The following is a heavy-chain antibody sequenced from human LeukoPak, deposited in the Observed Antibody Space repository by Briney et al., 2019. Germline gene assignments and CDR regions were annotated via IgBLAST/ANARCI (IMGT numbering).Heavy chain of an antibody. CDR1: RLTFINYW. V-gene: IGHV3-7*01. CDR3: ARVEYSGNGNLY. J-gene: IGHJ4*02. Sequence: PGGSLRLSCVGSRLTFINYWMTWVRQVPGKGLEWVANINRDGSGKYYLPSVGGRFTISKDDAKDSLYLQVDSLRPEDTAIYYCARVEYSGNGNLYWGQGTLVTVSS. D-gene: IGHD1-26*01. CDR2: INRDGSGK.